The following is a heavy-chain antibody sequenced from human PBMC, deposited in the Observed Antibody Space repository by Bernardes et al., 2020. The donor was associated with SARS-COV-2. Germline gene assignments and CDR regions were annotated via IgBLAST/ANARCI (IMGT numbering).Heavy chain of an antibody. J-gene: IGHJ4*02. CDR3: VKGAAAGRDY. CDR1: GFTFSSYE. D-gene: IGHD6-13*01. V-gene: IGHV3-48*03. CDR2: ISSSGSTI. Sequence: GGSLRLSCAASGFTFSSYEMNWVRQAPGKGLEWVSYISSSGSTIYYADSMKDRFTISRDNSKNTLYLQMSSLRGDDTAVYHCVKGAAAGRDYWGQGTLVTVSS.